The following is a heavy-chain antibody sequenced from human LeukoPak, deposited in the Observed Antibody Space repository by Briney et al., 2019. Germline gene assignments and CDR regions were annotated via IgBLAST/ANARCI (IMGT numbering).Heavy chain of an antibody. D-gene: IGHD6-19*01. Sequence: AGGSLRLSCAASGFTFSSYWMSWVRQAPGKGLEWVANIKQDGSEKYYVDSVKGRFTISRDNAKNSLYLQMNSLRAEDTAVYYCARVQNGRLVFKEEYYFDYWGQGTLVTVSS. CDR2: IKQDGSEK. CDR1: GFTFSSYW. J-gene: IGHJ4*02. CDR3: ARVQNGRLVFKEEYYFDY. V-gene: IGHV3-7*01.